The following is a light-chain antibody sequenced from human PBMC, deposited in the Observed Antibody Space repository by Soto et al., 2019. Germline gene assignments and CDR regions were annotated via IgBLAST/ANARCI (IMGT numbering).Light chain of an antibody. J-gene: IGKJ4*01. Sequence: EIVLTQYPGTLSLSPGERATLSCRASQSVSSSYLAWYQQKPGQAPRPLIYGASSRATGIPDRFSGSGSGKDFTLTSSRLEPEDFAVYYCQQYGSSPLTFGGGTKVELK. CDR1: QSVSSSY. CDR3: QQYGSSPLT. CDR2: GAS. V-gene: IGKV3-20*01.